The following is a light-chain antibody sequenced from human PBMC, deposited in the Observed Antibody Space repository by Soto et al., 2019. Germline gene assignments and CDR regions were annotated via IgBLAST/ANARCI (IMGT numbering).Light chain of an antibody. CDR2: SNN. CDR3: AAWDDSLHVV. J-gene: IGLJ2*01. CDR1: SSNIGSNT. V-gene: IGLV1-44*01. Sequence: QSVLTQPPSTSGTHGRRVTISCSGSSSNIGSNTVNWYQQLPGTAPKLLIYSNNQRPSGVPDRFSGSKSGTSASLAISGLQSEDEADYYCAAWDDSLHVVFGGGTNLTVL.